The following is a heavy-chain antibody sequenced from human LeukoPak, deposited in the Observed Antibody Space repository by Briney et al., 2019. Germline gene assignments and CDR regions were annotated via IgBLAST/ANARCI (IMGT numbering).Heavy chain of an antibody. Sequence: SETLSLTCAVSGYSISSGYYWGWIRQPPGKGLEWIGSIYHSGSTYYNPSLKSRVTISVDTSKNQFSLKLSSVTAADTAVYYCARRFLGYCSSTSCYTGYWYFDLWGRGTLDTVSS. CDR3: ARRFLGYCSSTSCYTGYWYFDL. CDR1: GYSISSGYY. CDR2: IYHSGST. J-gene: IGHJ2*01. D-gene: IGHD2-2*02. V-gene: IGHV4-38-2*01.